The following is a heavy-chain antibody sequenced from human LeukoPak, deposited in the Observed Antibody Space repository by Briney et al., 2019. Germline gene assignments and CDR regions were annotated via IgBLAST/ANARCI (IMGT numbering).Heavy chain of an antibody. J-gene: IGHJ3*02. CDR1: GGSISSYY. D-gene: IGHD2-2*01. CDR2: IYYSGGT. CDR3: ARVRRRVGDAFDI. V-gene: IGHV4-59*01. Sequence: PSETLSLTCTVSGGSISSYYWSWIRQPPGKGLEWIGYIYYSGGTNYNPSLKSRVTISVDTSKNQFSLKLSSVTAADTAVYYCARVRRRVGDAFDIWGQGTMVTVSS.